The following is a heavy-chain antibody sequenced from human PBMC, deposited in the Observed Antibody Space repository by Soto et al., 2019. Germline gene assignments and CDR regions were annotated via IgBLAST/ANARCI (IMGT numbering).Heavy chain of an antibody. CDR3: ARRARANYYYMDG. V-gene: IGHV3-64*01. Sequence: EVQLVESGGGLAQPGGSLRLSCAASGFTFSSDAMDWVRQAPGKGLDYVSGISSNGIGTYYASSVKGRFTISRDNSRDTVYLQMDSLRPEDMAVDYCARRARANYYYMDGWGKGTTCTVS. CDR2: ISSNGIGT. D-gene: IGHD6-6*01. CDR1: GFTFSSDA. J-gene: IGHJ6*03.